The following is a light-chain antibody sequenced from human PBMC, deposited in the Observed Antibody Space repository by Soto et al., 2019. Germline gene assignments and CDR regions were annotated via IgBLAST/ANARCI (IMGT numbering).Light chain of an antibody. V-gene: IGKV3-20*01. J-gene: IGKJ4*01. CDR2: GAS. CDR3: QQFGVSPT. CDR1: QTITPTF. Sequence: EIVLTQSPGTLSLSPGERDTLSCRASQTITPTFLAWYQQKPGQAPRLLIYGASSRATDIPDRFSGRGSVTDFNLTISKLEPEDFAVYYCQQFGVSPTFGGGTKVDIK.